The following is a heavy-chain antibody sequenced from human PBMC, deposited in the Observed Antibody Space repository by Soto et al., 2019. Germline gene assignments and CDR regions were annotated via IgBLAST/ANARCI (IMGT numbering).Heavy chain of an antibody. V-gene: IGHV4-31*03. CDR1: GGSISSGGYY. J-gene: IGHJ4*02. CDR3: AGVVVTAMDLYYLDY. D-gene: IGHD2-21*02. CDR2: IYYSGST. Sequence: SETLSLTCTVSGGSISSGGYYWSWIRQHPGKGLEWIGYIYYSGSTYYNPSLKSRVTISVDTSKNQFSLKLSSVTAADTAVYYCAGVVVTAMDLYYLDYWGQGTLVTVSS.